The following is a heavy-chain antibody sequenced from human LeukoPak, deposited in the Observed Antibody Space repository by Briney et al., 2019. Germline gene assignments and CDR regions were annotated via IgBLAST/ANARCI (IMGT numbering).Heavy chain of an antibody. D-gene: IGHD6-13*01. V-gene: IGHV3-74*01. CDR2: IKSDGSST. Sequence: GGSLRLSCAASGFIFSNYWMHWVRQAPGKGPVWVSRIKSDGSSTIFADSVQGRFTTSRDNGKNTLYLQMNSLRAEDTAVYYCARGGDSSNWYPGYFDYWGQGALVTVSS. CDR1: GFIFSNYW. J-gene: IGHJ4*02. CDR3: ARGGDSSNWYPGYFDY.